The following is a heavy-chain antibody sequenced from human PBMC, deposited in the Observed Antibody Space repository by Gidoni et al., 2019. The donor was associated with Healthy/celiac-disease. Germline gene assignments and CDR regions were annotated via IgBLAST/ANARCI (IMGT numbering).Heavy chain of an antibody. CDR1: GGSISSGGYY. Sequence: QVQLQESGPGLVKPSQTLSLTCTVSGGSISSGGYYWSWIRQHPGKGLEWIGYIYYSGSTYYNPSLKSRVTISVDTSKNQFSLKLSSVTAADTAVYYCARGLTVNYSPPSGWFDPWGQGTLVTVSS. CDR3: ARGLTVNYSPPSGWFDP. V-gene: IGHV4-31*03. CDR2: IYYSGST. J-gene: IGHJ5*02. D-gene: IGHD4-4*01.